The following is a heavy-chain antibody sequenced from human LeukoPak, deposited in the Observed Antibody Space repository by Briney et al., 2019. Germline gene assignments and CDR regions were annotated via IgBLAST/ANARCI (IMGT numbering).Heavy chain of an antibody. D-gene: IGHD3-22*01. CDR1: GGSFSGYY. Sequence: PSETLSLTCAVYGGSFSGYYWSWIRQPPGKGLESIGEINHSGSTNYNPSLKSRVTISVDTSKNQFSLKLSSVTAADTAVYYCARGQRTYYYDSSGYYRTWGQGTLVTVSS. V-gene: IGHV4-34*01. CDR2: INHSGST. CDR3: ARGQRTYYYDSSGYYRT. J-gene: IGHJ4*02.